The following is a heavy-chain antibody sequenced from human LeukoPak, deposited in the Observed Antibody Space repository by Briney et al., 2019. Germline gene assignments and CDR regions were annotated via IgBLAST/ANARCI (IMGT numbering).Heavy chain of an antibody. CDR2: INWNGGST. CDR3: ARDQRPYYYDSSGYYLQAFDI. J-gene: IGHJ3*02. CDR1: GFTVSSNY. V-gene: IGHV3-20*04. Sequence: GGSLRLSCAASGFTVSSNYMSWVRQAPGKGLEWVSGINWNGGSTGYADSVKRRFTISRDNAKNSLYLQMNSLRAEDTALYYCARDQRPYYYDSSGYYLQAFDIWGQGTMVTVSS. D-gene: IGHD3-22*01.